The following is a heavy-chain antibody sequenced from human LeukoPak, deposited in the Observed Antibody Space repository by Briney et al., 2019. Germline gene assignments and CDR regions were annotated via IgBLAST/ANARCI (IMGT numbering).Heavy chain of an antibody. J-gene: IGHJ4*02. D-gene: IGHD3-22*01. Sequence: SSETLSLTCGVYGGSFSGYHWSWIRKAPGKGLEWIGEINDSGRPNYSPSLKSRVTISVDTSKKQFSLKLTSVTAADTAVYYCARGFLTHYDNSGNYYRVSPFDYWGQGTLVTVSS. CDR2: INDSGRP. CDR1: GGSFSGYH. CDR3: ARGFLTHYDNSGNYYRVSPFDY. V-gene: IGHV4-34*01.